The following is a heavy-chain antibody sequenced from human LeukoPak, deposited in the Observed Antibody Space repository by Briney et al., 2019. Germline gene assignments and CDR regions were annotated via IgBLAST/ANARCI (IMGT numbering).Heavy chain of an antibody. CDR1: GGSFSGDY. Sequence: SETLSLICAVYGGSFSGDYWNWIRQPPGKGLEWIGEINHRGSTNSNPSLKRLITISVDRSKNQFSLKLSSVTAADTAVYYCARRPRYSSGWYYLDSWGQGTLVTVSS. CDR2: INHRGST. J-gene: IGHJ4*02. D-gene: IGHD6-19*01. V-gene: IGHV4-34*01. CDR3: ARRPRYSSGWYYLDS.